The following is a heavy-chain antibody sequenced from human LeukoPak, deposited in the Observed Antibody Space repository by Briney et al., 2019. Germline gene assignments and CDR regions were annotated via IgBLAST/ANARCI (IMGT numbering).Heavy chain of an antibody. V-gene: IGHV3-23*01. CDR3: ANAPLQRGGFDY. CDR2: ISGSGGST. D-gene: IGHD4-11*01. Sequence: GGSLRLSCAASGFTFSSYAMSWVRQAPGKGLEWVSAISGSGGSTYYADSVKGRFTISRDNSKNTLYLQMNSLRAEDTAVYYCANAPLQRGGFDYWGQGTLVTASS. CDR1: GFTFSSYA. J-gene: IGHJ4*02.